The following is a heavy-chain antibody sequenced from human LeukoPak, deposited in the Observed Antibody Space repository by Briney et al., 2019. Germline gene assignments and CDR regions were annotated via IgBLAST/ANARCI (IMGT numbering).Heavy chain of an antibody. J-gene: IGHJ4*02. D-gene: IGHD3-10*01. Sequence: PGGSLRLSCAASGFTYSSDATSWVRQAPGKGLEWVSAISASGGRTYYADSVKGRFTISRDNSKNTLYLQMNSLRAEDTAVYYCANGHYGSGSYYFDYWGQGTLVTVSS. CDR1: GFTYSSDA. CDR2: ISASGGRT. V-gene: IGHV3-23*01. CDR3: ANGHYGSGSYYFDY.